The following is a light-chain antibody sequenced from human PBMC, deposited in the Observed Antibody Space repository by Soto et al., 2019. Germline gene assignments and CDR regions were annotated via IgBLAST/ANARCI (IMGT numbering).Light chain of an antibody. J-gene: IGLJ7*01. Sequence: QSALTQPASVSGSPGQSITISCTGTSSDVGNYILVSWYQQHPGKAPRLMIYECSKRPSGVSTRFSGSKSGNTASLTISGLQAEDEADYYCCSYAGSITVFGGGTQLTVL. CDR1: SSDVGNYIL. CDR2: ECS. V-gene: IGLV2-23*01. CDR3: CSYAGSITV.